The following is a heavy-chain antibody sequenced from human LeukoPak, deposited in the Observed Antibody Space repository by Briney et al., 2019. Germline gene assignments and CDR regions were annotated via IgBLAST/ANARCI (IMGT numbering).Heavy chain of an antibody. J-gene: IGHJ4*02. V-gene: IGHV3-30*02. CDR2: IRYDGSNK. D-gene: IGHD3-9*01. CDR3: ARDKGDILTGYLLYYFDY. Sequence: PGGSLRLSCAASGFTFSSYGMHWVRQAPGKGLEWVAFIRYDGSNKYYADSVKGRFTISRDNSKNTLYLQMNSLRAEDTAVYYCARDKGDILTGYLLYYFDYWGQGTLVTVSS. CDR1: GFTFSSYG.